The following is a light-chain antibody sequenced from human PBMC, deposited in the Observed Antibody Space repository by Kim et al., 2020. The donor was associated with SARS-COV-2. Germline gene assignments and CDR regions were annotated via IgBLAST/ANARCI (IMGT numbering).Light chain of an antibody. CDR1: QSVNTN. CDR2: SAS. V-gene: IGKV3-15*01. Sequence: EVVLTQSPATLSVSPGERATLSCRASQSVNTNLAWYQQKPGQAPRLLVYSASTRATGIPARFSGTGSGTEFALTISSLQSEDSAVYYCQKYNNWLPYTFGQGTKLEI. J-gene: IGKJ2*01. CDR3: QKYNNWLPYT.